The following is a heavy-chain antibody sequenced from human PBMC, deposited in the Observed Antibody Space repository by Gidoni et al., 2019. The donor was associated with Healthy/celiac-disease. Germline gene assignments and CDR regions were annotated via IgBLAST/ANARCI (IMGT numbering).Heavy chain of an antibody. CDR1: GFTFSSYE. V-gene: IGHV3-48*03. D-gene: IGHD2-8*02. J-gene: IGHJ4*02. CDR3: ARGSAKIVLVVYADFDY. CDR2: ISSSGSTI. Sequence: EVQLVESGGGLVQPGGPLRLSCAASGFTFSSYEMNWVRQAPGKGLEWVSYISSSGSTIYYADSVKGRFTISRDNAKNSLYLQMNSLRAEDTAVYYCARGSAKIVLVVYADFDYWGQGTLVTVSS.